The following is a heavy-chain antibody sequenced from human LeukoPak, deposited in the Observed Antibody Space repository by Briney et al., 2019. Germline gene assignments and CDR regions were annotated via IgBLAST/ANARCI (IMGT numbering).Heavy chain of an antibody. J-gene: IGHJ4*02. CDR2: ISSSGSTI. D-gene: IGHD3-10*01. CDR1: GFTFSSYE. CDR3: ARAPYGSGSNDY. V-gene: IGHV3-48*03. Sequence: PGGSLRLSCAASGFTFSSYEMNWVRQAPGKGLEWVSYISSSGSTIYYADSVKGRFTISRDNAKNSLYLQMNSLRAEDTAVYYCARAPYGSGSNDYWGQGTLVTVSS.